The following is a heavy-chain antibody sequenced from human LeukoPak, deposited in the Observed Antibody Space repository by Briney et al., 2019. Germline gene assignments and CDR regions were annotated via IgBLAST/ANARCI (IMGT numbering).Heavy chain of an antibody. CDR3: ARDGPLGSSWYGAFDI. J-gene: IGHJ3*02. V-gene: IGHV1-3*01. Sequence: GASVNVSCKASGYTFTSYAMHWVRQAPGQRLEWMGWINAGNGNTKYSQKFQGRVTITRDTSASTAYMELSSLRSEDTAVYYCARDGPLGSSWYGAFDIWGQGTMVTVSS. CDR1: GYTFTSYA. D-gene: IGHD6-13*01. CDR2: INAGNGNT.